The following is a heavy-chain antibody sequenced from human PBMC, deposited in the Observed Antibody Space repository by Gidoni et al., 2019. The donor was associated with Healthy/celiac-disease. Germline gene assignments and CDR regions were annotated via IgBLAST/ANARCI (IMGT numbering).Heavy chain of an antibody. D-gene: IGHD5-12*01. J-gene: IGHJ4*02. CDR3: AITFVARYYFDY. CDR2: IYYSGST. Sequence: QPKPQESGPRLVKTSETLCLTCTVTGRSISSSSYYWGWIRQPPGKGLEWIGSIYYSGSTYYNPSLKRRVTISVDTSKNQFSLKLSSVTAADAAVYYWAITFVARYYFDYWGQGTLVTVSS. CDR1: GRSISSSSYY. V-gene: IGHV4-39*01.